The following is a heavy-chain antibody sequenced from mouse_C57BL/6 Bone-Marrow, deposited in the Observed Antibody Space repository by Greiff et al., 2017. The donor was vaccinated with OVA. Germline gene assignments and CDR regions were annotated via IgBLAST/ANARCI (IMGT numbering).Heavy chain of an antibody. CDR3: ARNGDYGGSYDAMDY. D-gene: IGHD1-1*01. V-gene: IGHV1-81*01. CDR2: IYPRSGNT. Sequence: VQLQQSGAELARPGASVKLSCKASGYTFTSYGISWVKQRTGQGLEWIGEIYPRSGNTYYNEKFKGKATLTADKSSSTAYMELRSLTSEDSAVYLCARNGDYGGSYDAMDYWGQGTSVTVSS. CDR1: GYTFTSYG. J-gene: IGHJ4*01.